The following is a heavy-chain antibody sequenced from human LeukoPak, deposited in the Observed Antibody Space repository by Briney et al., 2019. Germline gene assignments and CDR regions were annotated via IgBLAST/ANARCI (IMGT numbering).Heavy chain of an antibody. CDR3: ARGGIAARPFYYYFDY. J-gene: IGHJ4*02. CDR1: GGTFSSYA. Sequence: GASVKVSCKASGGTFSSYAIIWVRQAPGQGLEWMGGIIPIFGTANYAQKFQGRVTITTDESTSPAYMELSSLRSEDTAVYYCARGGIAARPFYYYFDYWGQGTLVTVSS. CDR2: IIPIFGTA. D-gene: IGHD6-6*01. V-gene: IGHV1-69*05.